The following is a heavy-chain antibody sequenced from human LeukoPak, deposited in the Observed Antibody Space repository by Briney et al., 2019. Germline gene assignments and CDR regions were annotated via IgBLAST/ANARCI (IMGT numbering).Heavy chain of an antibody. CDR2: ISGSGGST. D-gene: IGHD6-13*01. Sequence: GGTLRLSCAASGFTFSSYGMSWVRQAPGKGLEWVSAISGSGGSTYYADSVKGRFTISRDNSKNTLYLQMNSLRAEDTAVYYCARGLKHQLDWGQGTLVTISS. J-gene: IGHJ4*02. CDR1: GFTFSSYG. CDR3: ARGLKHQLD. V-gene: IGHV3-23*01.